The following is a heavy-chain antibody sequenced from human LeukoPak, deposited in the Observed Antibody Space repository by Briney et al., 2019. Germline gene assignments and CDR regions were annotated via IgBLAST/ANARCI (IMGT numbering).Heavy chain of an antibody. Sequence: SGGCLRLSCAASGFTFRNYGMHWVRQAPGKGLEWVAVISYGGNYKFYADSVKGRFTISRDTSKNTLYLQMNSLRTEDTAMYYCAKADSSDWYNLDFWGQGTLVTVST. J-gene: IGHJ4*02. CDR2: ISYGGNYK. CDR3: AKADSSDWYNLDF. CDR1: GFTFRNYG. D-gene: IGHD6-19*01. V-gene: IGHV3-30*18.